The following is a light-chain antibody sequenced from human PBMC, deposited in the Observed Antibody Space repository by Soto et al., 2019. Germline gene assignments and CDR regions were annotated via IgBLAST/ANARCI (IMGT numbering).Light chain of an antibody. J-gene: IGKJ2*01. V-gene: IGKV1-27*01. CDR1: QAITNY. CDR3: QQYSSDPYT. Sequence: DIKMTQSPSSLSAFVGDRVTITCRASQAITNYLAWYLRKPGKVPELLIYAASTLQSGVPSRFSGSGSGSDFSLTITSLQPGDVGTFYCQQYSSDPYTFGQGTKLEIK. CDR2: AAS.